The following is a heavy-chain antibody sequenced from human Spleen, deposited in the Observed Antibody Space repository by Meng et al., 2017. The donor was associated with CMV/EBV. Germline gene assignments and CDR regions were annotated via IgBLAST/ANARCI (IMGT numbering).Heavy chain of an antibody. D-gene: IGHD2-21*02. CDR2: IYHSGST. Sequence: VQLQESGPGLVKPSGTLSLTCAVAGGPISSSNLWTWVRQVPGKGLEWSGEIYHSGSTNYNPSLKSRVTISVDKFKNQFSLKLGSVTAADTAVYYCARIERRRILKYCGSDCSTTDYWGQGTLVTVSS. CDR3: ARIERRRILKYCGSDCSTTDY. V-gene: IGHV4-4*02. J-gene: IGHJ4*02. CDR1: GGPISSSNL.